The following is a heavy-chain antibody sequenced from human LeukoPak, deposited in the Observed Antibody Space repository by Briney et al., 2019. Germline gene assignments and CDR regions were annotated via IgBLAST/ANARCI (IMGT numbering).Heavy chain of an antibody. CDR1: GDSISSYY. J-gene: IGHJ4*02. V-gene: IGHV4-59*01. CDR2: IYYSGST. Sequence: SETLSLTCTVSGDSISSYYWSWIRQPPGKGLEWIGYIYYSGSTNYNPSLKSRVTISVDTSKNQFSLKLSSVTAADTAVYYCAQSREYCTNGVCSPFFDYWGQGTLVTVSS. CDR3: AQSREYCTNGVCSPFFDY. D-gene: IGHD2-8*01.